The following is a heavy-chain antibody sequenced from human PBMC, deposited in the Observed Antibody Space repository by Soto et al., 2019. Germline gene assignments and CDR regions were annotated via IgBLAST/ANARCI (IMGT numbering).Heavy chain of an antibody. CDR2: IYPGDSNT. J-gene: IGHJ4*02. Sequence: ESLKVSWKGCGYGFTTYWIGWVRQMPGEGLEWMGLIYPGDSNTRFSPSFQGQVTISVDMSIRTAYLQWRSLRVSDTAMYYCARQAYQYDTNSFGDWGQGTLVTVSS. CDR1: GYGFTTYW. V-gene: IGHV5-51*01. CDR3: ARQAYQYDTNSFGD. D-gene: IGHD2-8*01.